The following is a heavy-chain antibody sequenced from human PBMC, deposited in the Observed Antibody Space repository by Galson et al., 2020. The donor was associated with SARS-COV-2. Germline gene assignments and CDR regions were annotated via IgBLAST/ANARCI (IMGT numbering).Heavy chain of an antibody. CDR3: ARRRRGPIVSHYGMDV. V-gene: IGHV4-59*01. J-gene: IGHJ6*02. CDR2: VFYSGTT. CDR1: GGSIRNYY. Sequence: TSETLSLTCTVSGGSIRNYYWNWIRQAPGKGLEWVGNVFYSGTTNYNPSLKSRVTLSLDMSKNQFSLMLNSVTAADTAVYYCARRRRGPIVSHYGMDVWGQGTTVTV. D-gene: IGHD3-22*01.